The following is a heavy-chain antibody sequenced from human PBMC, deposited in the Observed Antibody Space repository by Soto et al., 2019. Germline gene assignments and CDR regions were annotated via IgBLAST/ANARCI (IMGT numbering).Heavy chain of an antibody. J-gene: IGHJ4*02. CDR1: GGSITSSSYY. D-gene: IGHD6-6*01. V-gene: IGHV4-39*01. CDR2: IYFDGNT. CDR3: VRSSIAPRLFMYPFDY. Sequence: SETLSLTCTVSGGSITSSSYYWGWIRQPPGKGLECVGNIYFDGNTYYNPSLKSRVTISMDTSKNQVSLRLSSVTAADTAVYYCVRSSIAPRLFMYPFDYWGQGSLVTVSS.